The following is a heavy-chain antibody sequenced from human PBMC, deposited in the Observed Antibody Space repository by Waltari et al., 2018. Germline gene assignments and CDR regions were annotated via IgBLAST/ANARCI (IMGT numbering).Heavy chain of an antibody. CDR1: GGSIRSGTSS. CDR2: IYTSGST. Sequence: QVQLQESGPGLVKPSQTLSLPCTVSGGSIRSGTSSWTWIRQPAGKGLEWIGYIYTSGSTNYNPSLKSRVTISVDTSKNQFSLKLSSVTAADTAVYYCARFREFYYYYGMDVWGQGTTVTVSS. J-gene: IGHJ6*02. D-gene: IGHD3-10*01. CDR3: ARFREFYYYYGMDV. V-gene: IGHV4-61*09.